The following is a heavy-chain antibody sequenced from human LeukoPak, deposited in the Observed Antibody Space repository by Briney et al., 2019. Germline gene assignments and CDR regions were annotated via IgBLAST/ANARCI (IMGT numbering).Heavy chain of an antibody. V-gene: IGHV4-39*07. J-gene: IGHJ4*02. Sequence: KPSETLSLTCTVSGGSISSSSYYWGWIRQPPGKGLERIRSIYYSGSTYYTPSLKSRVTISGDTSKNQFFLKLSSVTAADTAVYYCAGSPKSESWIGYYYDSRLTDYWGQGTLVTVSS. CDR3: AGSPKSESWIGYYYDSRLTDY. CDR2: IYYSGST. D-gene: IGHD3-22*01. CDR1: GGSISSSSYY.